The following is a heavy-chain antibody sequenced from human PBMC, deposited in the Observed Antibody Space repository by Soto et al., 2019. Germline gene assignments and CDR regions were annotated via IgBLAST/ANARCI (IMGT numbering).Heavy chain of an antibody. D-gene: IGHD6-19*01. CDR1: GGSISNYY. V-gene: IGHV4-59*01. J-gene: IGHJ6*02. CDR2: IYYSGST. CDR3: ARDKVDIGVSGTHYYYCMDV. Sequence: QVQLQESGPGLVKPSETLSLTCTVSGGSISNYYRSWIRQPPGKGLEWIGYIYYSGSTNYNPSLKSRVTISVDTSNNQFSLKLSSVTAADTAVYYCARDKVDIGVSGTHYYYCMDVWGQGTTVTVSS.